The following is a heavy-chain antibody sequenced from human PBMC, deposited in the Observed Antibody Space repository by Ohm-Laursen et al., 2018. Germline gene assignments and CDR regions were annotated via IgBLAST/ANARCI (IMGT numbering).Heavy chain of an antibody. Sequence: PTQTLTLTRTFSGFSLSTSGMCVSWIRQPPGKALEWLARIDWDDDKYYSTSLKTRLTISKDTSKNQVVLTMTNMDPVDTATYYCARILSFYDSSGYYYSYGMDAWGQGTTVTVSS. V-gene: IGHV2-70*11. CDR3: ARILSFYDSSGYYYSYGMDA. CDR1: GFSLSTSGMC. J-gene: IGHJ6*02. D-gene: IGHD3-22*01. CDR2: IDWDDDK.